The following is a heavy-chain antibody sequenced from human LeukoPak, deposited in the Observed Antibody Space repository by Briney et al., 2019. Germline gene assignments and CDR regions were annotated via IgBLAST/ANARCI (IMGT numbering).Heavy chain of an antibody. Sequence: GGSLRLSCAASGFTFSRYEMNWVRQAPGKGLEWVSYISSSDSTIYYADSVKGRFTISRDNAKNSPYLQMNSLRAEDTAVYYCARVLRYFDWFPSGDAFDIWGQGTMVTVSS. V-gene: IGHV3-48*03. D-gene: IGHD3-9*01. J-gene: IGHJ3*02. CDR3: ARVLRYFDWFPSGDAFDI. CDR2: ISSSDSTI. CDR1: GFTFSRYE.